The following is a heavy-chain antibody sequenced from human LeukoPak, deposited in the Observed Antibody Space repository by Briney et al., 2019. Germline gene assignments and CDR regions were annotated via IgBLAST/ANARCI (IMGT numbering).Heavy chain of an antibody. Sequence: GGSLRLTCAASGFTFSNYWMSWVRQAPGKGLEWVANIKQDGSDKDYVDSVKGRFTISRDNAKNSLYLQMNSLRAEDTAVFHCARGRKFYDYWGQGTLVSVSS. J-gene: IGHJ4*02. CDR2: IKQDGSDK. V-gene: IGHV3-7*04. CDR3: ARGRKFYDY. D-gene: IGHD1-14*01. CDR1: GFTFSNYW.